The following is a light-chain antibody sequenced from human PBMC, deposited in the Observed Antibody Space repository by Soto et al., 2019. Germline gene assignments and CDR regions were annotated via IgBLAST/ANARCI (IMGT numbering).Light chain of an antibody. V-gene: IGKV1-8*01. CDR3: QQYYSYPPYN. J-gene: IGKJ2*01. CDR2: AAS. CDR1: QGISSY. Sequence: AIRMTQSPSSFSASTGDRVTITCRASQGISSYLAWYQQKPGKAPKLLIYAASTLQSGVPSRFSGSGSGTDFSLTISCLQSEDFATYYCQQYYSYPPYNFGQGTKLEIK.